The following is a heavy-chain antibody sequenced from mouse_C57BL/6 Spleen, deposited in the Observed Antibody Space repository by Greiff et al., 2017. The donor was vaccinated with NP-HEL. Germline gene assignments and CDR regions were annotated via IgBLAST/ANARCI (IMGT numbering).Heavy chain of an antibody. Sequence: QVQLQQSGPELVKPGASVKISCKASGYAFSSSWMNWVKQRPGKGLEWIGRIYPGDGDTNYNGKFTGKATLTADKSSSTAYMQLSSLTSEDSAVYFCARFIYYYGSSYAMDYWGQGTSVTVSS. D-gene: IGHD1-1*01. V-gene: IGHV1-82*01. CDR3: ARFIYYYGSSYAMDY. J-gene: IGHJ4*01. CDR1: GYAFSSSW. CDR2: IYPGDGDT.